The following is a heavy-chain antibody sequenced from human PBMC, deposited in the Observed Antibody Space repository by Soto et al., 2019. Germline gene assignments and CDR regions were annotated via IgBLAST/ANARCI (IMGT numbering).Heavy chain of an antibody. CDR1: GGTFSSYA. D-gene: IGHD3-10*01. CDR3: ARAHSYGSGSSQNYYYYMDV. Sequence: KAACKGAGGTFSSYAISWVRKDPGQGLEWMGGIIPIFGTANYAQKFQGRVTITADESTSTAYMELRSLRSDDTAVYYCARAHSYGSGSSQNYYYYMDVWGKGTTVTVSS. CDR2: IIPIFGTA. V-gene: IGHV1-69*01. J-gene: IGHJ6*03.